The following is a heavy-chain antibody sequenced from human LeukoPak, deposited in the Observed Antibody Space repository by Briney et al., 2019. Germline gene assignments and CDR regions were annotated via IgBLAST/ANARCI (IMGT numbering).Heavy chain of an antibody. J-gene: IGHJ4*02. D-gene: IGHD5-18*01. CDR2: INPSGGST. CDR1: GYTFTSYY. CDR3: ARTPEYSYGLYYFDY. Sequence: GASVKVSCKASGYTFTSYYMHWVRQAPGQGLEWMGIINPSGGSTSYAQEFQGRVTMTRGMSTSTVYMELSSLRSEDTAVYYCARTPEYSYGLYYFDYWGQGTLVTVSS. V-gene: IGHV1-46*01.